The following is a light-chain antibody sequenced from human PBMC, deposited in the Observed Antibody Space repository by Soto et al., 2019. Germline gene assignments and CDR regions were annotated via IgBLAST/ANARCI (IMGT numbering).Light chain of an antibody. CDR1: SGHSSYA. V-gene: IGLV4-69*01. J-gene: IGLJ2*01. CDR3: QTWGTGGVV. CDR2: LNSDGSH. Sequence: QLVLTQPPSASASLGASVKLTCTLSSGHSSYAIAWHQQQPEKGPRYLMKLNSDGSHSKGDGIPDRFSGSSSGAERYLTISSLQSEDEADYYCQTWGTGGVVFGGGTKLTVL.